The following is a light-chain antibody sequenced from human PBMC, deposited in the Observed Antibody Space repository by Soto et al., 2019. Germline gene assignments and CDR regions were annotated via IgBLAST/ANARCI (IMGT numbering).Light chain of an antibody. J-gene: IGLJ3*02. V-gene: IGLV4-69*01. CDR3: QTWGTGIQV. Sequence: QLVLTQSPSASASLGASVKLTCTLSSGHNNYAIAWHQQQPEKGPRYLMKLNSDGSHSQGDGIPDRFSGYSSGAERYLTISNLQSEDEADYYCQTWGTGIQVFGGGTKLTVL. CDR1: SGHNNYA. CDR2: LNSDGSH.